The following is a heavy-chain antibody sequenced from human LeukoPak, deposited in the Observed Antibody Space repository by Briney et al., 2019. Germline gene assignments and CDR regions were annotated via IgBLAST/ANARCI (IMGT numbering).Heavy chain of an antibody. CDR2: IKLDGSEK. CDR3: ARDQYDTWSRRGNFDS. V-gene: IGHV3-7*03. D-gene: IGHD3-3*01. J-gene: IGHJ4*02. CDR1: GFTFSTYW. Sequence: GGSLRLSCAASGFTFSTYWMSWVRQAPGKGLEWVANIKLDGSEKNYVDSVKGRFTISRDNTKNSLYLQMNSLRAEDTAVFYCARDQYDTWSRRGNFDSWGQGTLVIVSS.